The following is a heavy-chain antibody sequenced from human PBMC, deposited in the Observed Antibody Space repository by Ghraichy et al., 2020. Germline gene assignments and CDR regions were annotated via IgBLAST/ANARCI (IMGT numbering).Heavy chain of an antibody. J-gene: IGHJ6*02. V-gene: IGHV3-20*04. CDR3: VRDQSSSWYRDYYYGMDV. D-gene: IGHD6-13*01. CDR2: INWNGGST. CDR1: GFTFDDYG. Sequence: GESLNISCAASGFTFDDYGMSWVRQAPGKGLEWVSGINWNGGSTGYADSVKGRFTISRDNAKNSLYLQMNSLRAEDTALYYCVRDQSSSWYRDYYYGMDVWGQGTTVTVSS.